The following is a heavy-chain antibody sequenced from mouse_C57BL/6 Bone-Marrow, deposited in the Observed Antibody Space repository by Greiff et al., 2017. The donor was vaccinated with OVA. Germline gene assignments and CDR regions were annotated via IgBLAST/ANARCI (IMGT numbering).Heavy chain of an antibody. J-gene: IGHJ3*01. CDR1: GFNIKNTY. CDR3: ARSPIYYGYDGPFAY. D-gene: IGHD2-2*01. CDR2: IDPANGNT. V-gene: IGHV14-3*01. Sequence: VQLKQSVAELVRPGASVKLSCTASGFNIKNTYMHWVKQRPEQGLEWIGRIDPANGNTKYAPKFQGKATITADTSSNTAYLQLSSLTSEDTAIYYCARSPIYYGYDGPFAYWGQGTLVTVSA.